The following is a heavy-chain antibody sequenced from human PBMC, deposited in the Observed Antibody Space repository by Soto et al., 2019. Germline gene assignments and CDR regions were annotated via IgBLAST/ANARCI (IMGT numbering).Heavy chain of an antibody. CDR3: ARENGIRAHGYFEY. J-gene: IGHJ4*02. CDR1: GGTFSSYA. D-gene: IGHD3-3*02. Sequence: QVQLVQSGAEVKKPGSSVKVSCKASGGTFSSYAISWVRQAPGQGLEWMGGIIPIFGTANYAQKFQGRVTINAADSTGTAYMELRSLRSEDTAVYYCARENGIRAHGYFEYWAQGTLVTVSS. V-gene: IGHV1-69*01. CDR2: IIPIFGTA.